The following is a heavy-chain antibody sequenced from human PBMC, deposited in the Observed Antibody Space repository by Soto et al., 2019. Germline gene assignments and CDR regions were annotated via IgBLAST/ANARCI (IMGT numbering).Heavy chain of an antibody. CDR1: GGSFSGYY. J-gene: IGHJ4*02. V-gene: IGHV4-34*01. CDR2: INHSGST. Sequence: PSETLSLTCAVYGGSFSGYYWSWIRQPPGKGLEWIGEINHSGSTNYNPSLKSRVTISVDTSKNQFSLKLSSVTAADTAVYYCARGSVVPAAKVGYFDYWGQGTLVTVSS. CDR3: ARGSVVPAAKVGYFDY. D-gene: IGHD2-2*01.